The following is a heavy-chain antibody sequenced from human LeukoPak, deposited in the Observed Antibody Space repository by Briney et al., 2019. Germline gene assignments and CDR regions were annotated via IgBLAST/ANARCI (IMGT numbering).Heavy chain of an antibody. Sequence: GASVKVSCKASGYTFTSYGISWVRQAPGQGLEWMGWISAYNGNTNYAQKLQGRVTMTTDTSTSTAYMELRSLRSDDTAVYYCARAPGSYPRPYYYMDVWGKGTTVTISS. CDR3: ARAPGSYPRPYYYMDV. CDR2: ISAYNGNT. V-gene: IGHV1-18*01. J-gene: IGHJ6*03. CDR1: GYTFTSYG. D-gene: IGHD3-10*01.